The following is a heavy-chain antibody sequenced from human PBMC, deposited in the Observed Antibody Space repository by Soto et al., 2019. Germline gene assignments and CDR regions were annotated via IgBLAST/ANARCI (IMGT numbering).Heavy chain of an antibody. CDR1: GFTFSNYA. Sequence: PGGSLRLSCAASGFTFSNYAINWVRQSPGKGLEWVSVISGSAGSTYYADSVKGRFTITRDNSKNTLYLQMNSLRAEDTAVYYCAKAGGAAGTVDYFDYGGQGTLVTVSS. CDR3: AKAGGAAGTVDYFDY. D-gene: IGHD6-13*01. CDR2: ISGSAGST. V-gene: IGHV3-23*01. J-gene: IGHJ4*02.